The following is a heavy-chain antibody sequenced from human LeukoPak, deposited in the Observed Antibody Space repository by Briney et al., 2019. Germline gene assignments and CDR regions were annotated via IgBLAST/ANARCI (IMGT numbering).Heavy chain of an antibody. CDR1: GFTFSSYE. CDR2: ISSSGSTI. CDR3: ARDNRNYYYYMDV. Sequence: GGSLRLSCAASGFTFSSYEMNWVRQAPGKGLEWVSYISSSGSTISYADSVKGRFTISRDNAKNSLYLQMNSLRAEDTAEFYCARDNRNYYYYMDVWGKGTTVTVSS. D-gene: IGHD2/OR15-2a*01. V-gene: IGHV3-48*03. J-gene: IGHJ6*03.